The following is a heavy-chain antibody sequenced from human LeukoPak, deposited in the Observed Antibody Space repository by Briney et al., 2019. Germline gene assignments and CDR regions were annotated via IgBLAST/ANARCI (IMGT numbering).Heavy chain of an antibody. CDR1: GFTFNSYW. V-gene: IGHV3-74*01. D-gene: IGHD6-13*01. J-gene: IGHJ4*02. CDR2: INTDGSSI. CDR3: AKEERAAAGRDFEY. Sequence: PGGSLRLSCAASGFTFNSYWMHWVRQAPGKGLVWVSRINTDGSSITYADSVKGRFTISRDNSKNTLYLQMNSLRAEDTAVYYCAKEERAAAGRDFEYWGQGTLVTVSS.